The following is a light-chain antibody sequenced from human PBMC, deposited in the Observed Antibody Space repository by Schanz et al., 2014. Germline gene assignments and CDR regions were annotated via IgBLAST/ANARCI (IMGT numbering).Light chain of an antibody. CDR2: DAS. CDR3: QQYHIYWT. Sequence: DIQMTQSPSTLYASVGDRVTLTCRASQSISNWLAWYQQKPGNAPKLLIFDASSLVSGVASRFSGSGSGTEITLTISGLQPDDFATYYCQQYHIYWTFGQGTKVESK. CDR1: QSISNW. V-gene: IGKV1-5*01. J-gene: IGKJ1*01.